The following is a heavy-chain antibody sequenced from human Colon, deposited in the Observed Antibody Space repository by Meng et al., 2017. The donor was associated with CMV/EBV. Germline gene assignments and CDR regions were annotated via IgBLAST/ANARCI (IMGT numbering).Heavy chain of an antibody. J-gene: IGHJ4*02. CDR2: ISGSGGRT. Sequence: GGSLRLSCAASGFTFSAYGMTWVRQAPGKGLECVSSISGSGGRTFYADSVKGRFTISRDNSENTLFLQMNNLRAEDTALYYCTKERYFDWASGPDHWGQGTLVTVSS. V-gene: IGHV3-23*01. D-gene: IGHD3-9*01. CDR1: GFTFSAYG. CDR3: TKERYFDWASGPDH.